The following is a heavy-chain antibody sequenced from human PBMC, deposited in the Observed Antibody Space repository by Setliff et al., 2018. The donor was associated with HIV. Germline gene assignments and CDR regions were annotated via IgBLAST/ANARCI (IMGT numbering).Heavy chain of an antibody. CDR2: LYVSGDT. V-gene: IGHV4-4*07. CDR3: ARWTVGELDHFDS. Sequence: PSETLSLTCYVTDDPISSYYWSWVRQPAGKGLEWIGRLYVSGDTNYNPSLKSRVTMSLDTSKKHFSLKLKSVTAADTAMYYCARWTVGELDHFDSWGQGTPVTVSS. J-gene: IGHJ4*02. CDR1: DDPISSYY. D-gene: IGHD4-17*01.